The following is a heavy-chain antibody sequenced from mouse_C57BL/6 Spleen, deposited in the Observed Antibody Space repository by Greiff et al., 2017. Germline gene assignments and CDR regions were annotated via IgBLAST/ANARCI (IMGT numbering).Heavy chain of an antibody. CDR3: TPTLRFDY. CDR2: IDPENGDT. V-gene: IGHV14-4*01. J-gene: IGHJ2*01. D-gene: IGHD2-10*01. CDR1: GFNIKDDY. Sequence: VQLKESGAELVRPGASVKLSCTASGFNIKDDYMHWVKQRPEQGLEWIGWIDPENGDTEYASKFQGKATITADTSSNTAYLQLSSLTSEDTAVYYCTPTLRFDYWGQGTTLTVSS.